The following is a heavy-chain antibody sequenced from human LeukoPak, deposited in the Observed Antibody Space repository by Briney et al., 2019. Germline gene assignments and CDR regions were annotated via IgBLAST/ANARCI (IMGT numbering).Heavy chain of an antibody. CDR2: ISGVGGRT. Sequence: GGSLRLSCAASGFTFRSYGMSWVRQAPGKGLEWVSTISGVGGRTYYADSVKGRFTISRDNSKNTLYLQMNSLRAEDTAVYYCAKSNYYYYMDVWGKGTTVTISS. V-gene: IGHV3-23*01. J-gene: IGHJ6*03. CDR1: GFTFRSYG. CDR3: AKSNYYYYMDV.